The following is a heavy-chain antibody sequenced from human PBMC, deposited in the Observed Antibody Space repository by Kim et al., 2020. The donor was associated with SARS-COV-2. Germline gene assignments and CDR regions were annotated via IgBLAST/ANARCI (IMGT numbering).Heavy chain of an antibody. CDR2: ISGSGGST. V-gene: IGHV3-23*01. D-gene: IGHD1-26*01. CDR3: AKDRDGSYYPNWFDP. J-gene: IGHJ5*02. Sequence: GGSLRLSCAASGFTFSSYAMSWVRQAPGKGLEWVSAISGSGGSTYYADSVKGRFTISRDNSKNTLYLQMNSLRAEDTAVYYCAKDRDGSYYPNWFDPWGQGTLVTVSS. CDR1: GFTFSSYA.